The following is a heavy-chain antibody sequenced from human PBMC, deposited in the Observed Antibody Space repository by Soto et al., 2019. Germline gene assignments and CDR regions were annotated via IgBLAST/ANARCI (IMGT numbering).Heavy chain of an antibody. CDR2: TYWDDDR. D-gene: IGHD1-26*01. Sequence: QITLKESGPTLVKPTQTLTLTCTFSGFSISSEGVGVAWIRQPPGKALEWLARTYWDDDRDYSPSLKNRLTILKDNSKSQVVLIMTNMDPVDTGTYYCVYSVRGQGCSGAGCYYTDVWGKGITVTVSS. J-gene: IGHJ6*03. V-gene: IGHV2-5*04. CDR3: VYSVRGQGCSGAGCYYTDV. CDR1: GFSISSEGVG.